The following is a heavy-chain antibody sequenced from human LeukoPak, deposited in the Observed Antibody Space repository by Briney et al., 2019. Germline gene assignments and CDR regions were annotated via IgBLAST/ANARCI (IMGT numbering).Heavy chain of an antibody. CDR1: GVSISSSSYY. D-gene: IGHD3-10*01. CDR3: ARGRRLWFGEYSRCWFDP. J-gene: IGHJ5*02. V-gene: IGHV4-39*07. CDR2: INHSGST. Sequence: NPSETLSLTCTVSGVSISSSSYYWGWIRQPPGKGLEWIGEINHSGSTNYNPSLKSRVTISVDTSKNQFSLKLSSVTAADTAVYYCARGRRLWFGEYSRCWFDPWGQGTLVTVSS.